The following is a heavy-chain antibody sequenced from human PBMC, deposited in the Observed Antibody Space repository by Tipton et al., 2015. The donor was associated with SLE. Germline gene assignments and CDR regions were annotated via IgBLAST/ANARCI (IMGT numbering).Heavy chain of an antibody. D-gene: IGHD3-16*01. CDR1: GFTFSSYA. Sequence: SLRLSCAASGFTFSSYAMHWVRQAPGKGLEWVAVISYDGGNKYYADSVKGRFTISRDNSKNTLYLQMNSLRAEDTAVYYCARDGGSSGGSGDYFDYWGQGTLVTVSS. CDR2: ISYDGGNK. CDR3: ARDGGSSGGSGDYFDY. J-gene: IGHJ4*02. V-gene: IGHV3-30-3*01.